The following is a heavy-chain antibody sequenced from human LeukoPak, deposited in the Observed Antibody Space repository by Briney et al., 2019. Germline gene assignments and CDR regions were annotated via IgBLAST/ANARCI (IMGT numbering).Heavy chain of an antibody. V-gene: IGHV4-34*01. Sequence: PSETLSLTCAVYGGSFSGYYWSWIRQPPGKGLEWIGEINHGGSTNYNPSLKSRVTISVDTSKNQFSLKLSSVTAADTAVYYCARRAFDYGDYAAYYYYYMDVWGKGTTVTVSS. CDR2: INHGGST. D-gene: IGHD4-17*01. CDR1: GGSFSGYY. J-gene: IGHJ6*03. CDR3: ARRAFDYGDYAAYYYYYMDV.